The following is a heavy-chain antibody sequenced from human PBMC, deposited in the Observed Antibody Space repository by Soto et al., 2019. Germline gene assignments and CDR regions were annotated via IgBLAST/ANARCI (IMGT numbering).Heavy chain of an antibody. V-gene: IGHV4-34*01. J-gene: IGHJ6*02. CDR3: ARYDFWSGYIYYYGMDV. D-gene: IGHD3-3*01. CDR1: GGSFSGYY. Sequence: SETLSLTCAVYGGSFSGYYWSWIRQPPGKGLEWIGEINHSGSTNYNLSLKSRVTISVDTSKNQFSLKLSSVTAADTAVYYCARYDFWSGYIYYYGMDVWGQGTTVTVSS. CDR2: INHSGST.